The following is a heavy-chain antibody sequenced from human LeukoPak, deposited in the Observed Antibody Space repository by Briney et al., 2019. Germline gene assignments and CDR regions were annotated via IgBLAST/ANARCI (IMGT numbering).Heavy chain of an antibody. J-gene: IGHJ4*02. Sequence: SETLSLTCTVSGGSISSSSSYWGWIRQPPGKGLEWIGSIYYSGSTNYNPSLKSRVTISVDTSKNQFSLKLSSVTAADTAVHYCARIGYSSSWYGNYDYWGQGTLVTVSS. D-gene: IGHD6-13*01. CDR3: ARIGYSSSWYGNYDY. V-gene: IGHV4-39*07. CDR2: IYYSGST. CDR1: GGSISSSSSY.